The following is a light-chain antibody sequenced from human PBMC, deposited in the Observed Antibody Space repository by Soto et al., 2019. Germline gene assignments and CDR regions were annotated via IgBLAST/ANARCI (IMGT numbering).Light chain of an antibody. CDR1: SSNIGSDF. J-gene: IGLJ3*02. CDR2: RNN. V-gene: IGLV1-47*01. CDR3: AAWDHSLSGWM. Sequence: QSVLTQPPSASATPGQRVTISCSGSSSNIGSDFVFWYQQLTGTAPKLLIYRNNQRPSGVPDRFSGSKSGTSASLAISGLRSEDEADYYCAAWDHSLSGWMIGGGTKLTVL.